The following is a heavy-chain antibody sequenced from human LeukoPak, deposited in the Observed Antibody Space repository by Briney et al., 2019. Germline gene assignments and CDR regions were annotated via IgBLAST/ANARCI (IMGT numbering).Heavy chain of an antibody. D-gene: IGHD3-22*01. CDR3: ARWDNSGYYSLDY. V-gene: IGHV3-74*01. J-gene: IGHJ4*02. CDR2: INGDGTSA. CDR1: GFTFNNYW. Sequence: RTGGSLRLSCAASGFTFNNYWMHWVRQAPGKGLVWVSRINGDGTSADYADSVRGRFSISRDNAKNTMFLQMNSLRADDTAVYYCARWDNSGYYSLDYWGQGTLVTVSS.